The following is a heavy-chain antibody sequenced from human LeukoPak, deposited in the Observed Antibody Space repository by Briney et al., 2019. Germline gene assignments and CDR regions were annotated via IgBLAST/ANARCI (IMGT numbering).Heavy chain of an antibody. Sequence: GASAKVSCKASGYSFTSCYLHWVRQAPGQGLEWMGVINPSGGSTSYAQNFQGRVTMTRDTSTSTVYMELSSLRSENTAVYYCARTTEYRRPLDYWGPATLVTVPS. CDR3: ARTTEYRRPLDY. J-gene: IGHJ4*02. V-gene: IGHV1-46*01. D-gene: IGHD2/OR15-2a*01. CDR2: INPSGGST. CDR1: GYSFTSCY.